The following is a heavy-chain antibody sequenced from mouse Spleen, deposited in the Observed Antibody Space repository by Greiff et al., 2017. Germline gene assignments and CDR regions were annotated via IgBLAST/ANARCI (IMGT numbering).Heavy chain of an antibody. CDR2: ISSGGSYT. D-gene: IGHD1-1*02. Sequence: EVKLVESGGGLVKPGGSLKLSCAASGFTFSSYAMSWVRQTPEKRLEWVATISSGGSYTYYPDSVKGRFTISRDNAKNTLYLQMSSLRSEDTAMYYCARQGGGGTGFAYWGQGTLVTVSA. CDR1: GFTFSSYA. J-gene: IGHJ3*01. V-gene: IGHV5-9-3*01. CDR3: ARQGGGGTGFAY.